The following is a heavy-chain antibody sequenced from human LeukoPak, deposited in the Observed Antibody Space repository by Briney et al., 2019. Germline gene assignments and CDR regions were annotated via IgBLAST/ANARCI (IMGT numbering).Heavy chain of an antibody. CDR1: GFTFSNYW. D-gene: IGHD6-6*01. Sequence: GGSLRLSCAASGFTFSNYWMIWVRQAPGKGLEWVANINEDASKKYYVDSVEGRFTISRDDAKNSLNLQMNSLRAEDTAMYYCATSTYSSSPSWGQGTLVTVSS. CDR3: ATSTYSSSPS. CDR2: INEDASKK. V-gene: IGHV3-7*01. J-gene: IGHJ5*02.